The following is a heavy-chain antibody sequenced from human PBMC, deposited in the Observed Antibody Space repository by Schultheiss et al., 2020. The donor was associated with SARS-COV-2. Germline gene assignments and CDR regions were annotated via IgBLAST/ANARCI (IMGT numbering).Heavy chain of an antibody. V-gene: IGHV1-18*01. J-gene: IGHJ4*02. Sequence: ASVKVSCKASGYTFTSYGISWVRQAPGQGLEWMGWISAYNGNTNYAQKLQGRVTMTVDTSTSTAYMELRSLRSDDTAVYYCARGFASWSGSYGPSSYWGQGTLVTVSS. CDR2: ISAYNGNT. CDR3: ARGFASWSGSYGPSSY. CDR1: GYTFTSYG. D-gene: IGHD1-26*01.